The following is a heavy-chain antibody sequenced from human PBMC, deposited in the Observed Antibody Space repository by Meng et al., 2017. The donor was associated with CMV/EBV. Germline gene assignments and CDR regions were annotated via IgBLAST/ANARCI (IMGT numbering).Heavy chain of an antibody. J-gene: IGHJ4*02. Sequence: CKASGGTFSSYTISWVRQAPGQGLEWMGRIIPILGIANYAQKFQGRVTITADKSTSTAYMELSSLRSEDTAVYYCARGGSRGGTSNFDYWGQGTLVTV. D-gene: IGHD1-1*01. CDR2: IIPILGIA. CDR1: GGTFSSYT. V-gene: IGHV1-69*02. CDR3: ARGGSRGGTSNFDY.